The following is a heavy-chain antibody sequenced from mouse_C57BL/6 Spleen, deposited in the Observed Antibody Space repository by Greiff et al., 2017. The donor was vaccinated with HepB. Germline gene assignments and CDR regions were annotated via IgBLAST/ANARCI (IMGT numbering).Heavy chain of an antibody. CDR3: ARDGRLPYYAMDY. V-gene: IGHV1-78*01. Sequence: VQLQQSDAELVKPGASVKISCKVSGYTFTDHTIHWMKQRPEQGLDWIGYIYPRDGSTKYNEKFKGKATLTADKSSSTAYMQLNSLTSEDSAVYFCARDGRLPYYAMDYWGQGTSVTVAS. CDR1: GYTFTDHT. D-gene: IGHD2-2*01. CDR2: IYPRDGST. J-gene: IGHJ4*01.